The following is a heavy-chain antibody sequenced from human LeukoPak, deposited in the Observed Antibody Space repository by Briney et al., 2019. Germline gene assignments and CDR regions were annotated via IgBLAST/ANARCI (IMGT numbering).Heavy chain of an antibody. CDR3: ARHRGVPAAIAYYGMDV. CDR1: GYSFTSYW. J-gene: IGHJ6*02. V-gene: IGHV5-51*01. Sequence: GESLKISCKGSGYSFTSYWIGWVRQMPGKGLEWMGIIYPGDSDTRYSPSFQGQVTISADKSISTAYLQWSSLKASDTAMYYCARHRGVPAAIAYYGMDVWGQGTLVTVSS. D-gene: IGHD2-2*02. CDR2: IYPGDSDT.